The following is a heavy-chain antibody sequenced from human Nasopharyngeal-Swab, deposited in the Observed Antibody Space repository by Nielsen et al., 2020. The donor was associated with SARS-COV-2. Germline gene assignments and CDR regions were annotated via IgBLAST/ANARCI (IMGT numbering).Heavy chain of an antibody. J-gene: IGHJ3*02. CDR2: INHSGST. V-gene: IGHV4-34*01. CDR1: GGSFSGYY. Sequence: SETLSLTCAVYGGSFSGYYWSWIRQPPGKGLEWIGEINHSGSTNYNPSLKSRVTISVDTSKNQFSLKLSSVTAADTAVYYCARHGFRQLERFLMAFDIWGQGTMVSVSS. D-gene: IGHD1-1*01. CDR3: ARHGFRQLERFLMAFDI.